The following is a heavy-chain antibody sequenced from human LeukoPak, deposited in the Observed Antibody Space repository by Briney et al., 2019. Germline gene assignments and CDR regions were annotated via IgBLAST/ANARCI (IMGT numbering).Heavy chain of an antibody. Sequence: PGGSLRLSCAASGFTFSSYGMHWVRQAPGKGLEWVGRTRNKANSYTTEYAASVKGRFTISRDDSKNSLYLQMNSLKTEDTAVYYCARDRLVLPAAGREGDAFDIWGQGTMVTVSS. D-gene: IGHD6-13*01. CDR3: ARDRLVLPAAGREGDAFDI. J-gene: IGHJ3*02. V-gene: IGHV3-72*01. CDR1: GFTFSSYG. CDR2: TRNKANSYTT.